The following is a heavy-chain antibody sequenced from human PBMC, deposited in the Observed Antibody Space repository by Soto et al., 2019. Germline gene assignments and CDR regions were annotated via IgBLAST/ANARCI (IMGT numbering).Heavy chain of an antibody. CDR1: GFTVSSNY. J-gene: IGHJ4*02. V-gene: IGHV3-53*01. Sequence: EVQLVESGGGLIQPGGSLRLSCAASGFTVSSNYMNWVRQAPGKGLEWVSVIYSGGSTYYADSVKGRVTISRDNSKNTVYLQMSSLRAEDTAVYYSARGVVGASFDYWGQGTLVTVSS. CDR3: ARGVVGASFDY. CDR2: IYSGGST. D-gene: IGHD1-26*01.